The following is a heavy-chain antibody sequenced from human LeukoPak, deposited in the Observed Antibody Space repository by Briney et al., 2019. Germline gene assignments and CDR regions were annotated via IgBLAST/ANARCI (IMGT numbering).Heavy chain of an antibody. V-gene: IGHV1-69*05. CDR3: ARGRGVKWELRGGFDY. CDR2: IIPIFGTA. J-gene: IGHJ4*02. CDR1: GGTFSSYA. Sequence: SVKVSCKASGGTFSSYAISWVRQAPGQGLEWMGGIIPIFGTANYAQKFQGRVTMTRNTSISTAYMELSSLRSEDTAVYYCARGRGVKWELRGGFDYWGQGTLVTVSS. D-gene: IGHD1-26*01.